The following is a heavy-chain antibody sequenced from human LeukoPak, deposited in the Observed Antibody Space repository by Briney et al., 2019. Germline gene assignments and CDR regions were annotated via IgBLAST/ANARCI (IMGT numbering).Heavy chain of an antibody. CDR1: GASTASHY. D-gene: IGHD5-18*01. CDR2: MFDTVST. J-gene: IGHJ4*02. CDR3: ATIKRGSTYRYFDF. V-gene: IGHV4-59*11. Sequence: PSETLSLTCTVSGASTASHYWTWLRQPPGKELEWIAYMFDTVSTKSNPSLKSRLTLSVDTSKKQLSLRLSSVTAADTAVYYCATIKRGSTYRYFDFWGQGIKVTVSS.